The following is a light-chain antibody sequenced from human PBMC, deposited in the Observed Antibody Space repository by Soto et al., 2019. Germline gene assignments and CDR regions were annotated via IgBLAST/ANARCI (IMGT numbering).Light chain of an antibody. J-gene: IGLJ2*01. V-gene: IGLV1-40*01. CDR2: GNS. CDR3: QSYDSSLSAVA. Sequence: QSVLTQPPSVSGAPGQRVTISCTGSSSNIGAGYDVHWYQQLPGTAPKLLIYGNSNRPSGVPDRFSGSKSGTSASLAITGLQAEDEADYHCQSYDSSLSAVAFGGGTKVTVL. CDR1: SSNIGAGYD.